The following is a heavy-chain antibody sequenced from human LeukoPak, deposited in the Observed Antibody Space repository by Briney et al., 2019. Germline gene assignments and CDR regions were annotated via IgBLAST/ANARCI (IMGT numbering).Heavy chain of an antibody. V-gene: IGHV3-23*01. J-gene: IGHJ6*02. CDR1: GFTFSSYA. CDR3: ARDLLGLDFYYYYGMDV. Sequence: TGGSLRLSCAASGFTFSSYAMSWIRQAPGKGLGWVSAISGSGGSTYYADSVKGRFTISRDNSKNTLYLQMSSLRAEDTPVYYDARDLLGLDFYYYYGMDVEGQGPTVTVS. D-gene: IGHD2-21*01. CDR2: ISGSGGST.